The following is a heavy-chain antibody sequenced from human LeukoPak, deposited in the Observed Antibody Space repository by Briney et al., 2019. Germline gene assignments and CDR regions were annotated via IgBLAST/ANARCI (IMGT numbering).Heavy chain of an antibody. CDR1: GFTFSSCG. CDR2: IRYDGSNK. CDR3: AKDRYGDQNWFDP. D-gene: IGHD4-17*01. V-gene: IGHV3-30*02. J-gene: IGHJ5*02. Sequence: GGSLRLSCAASGFTFSSCGMHWVRQAPGKGLEWVAFIRYDGSNKYYADSVKGRFTISRDNSKNTLYLQMNSLRAEDTAVYYCAKDRYGDQNWFDPWGQGTLVTVSS.